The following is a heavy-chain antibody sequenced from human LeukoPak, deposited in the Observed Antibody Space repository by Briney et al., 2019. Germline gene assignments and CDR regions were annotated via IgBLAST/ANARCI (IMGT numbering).Heavy chain of an antibody. CDR3: ANFVGATPVAFDI. V-gene: IGHV3-23*01. CDR1: GFTFSSYA. J-gene: IGHJ3*02. D-gene: IGHD1-26*01. Sequence: GGSLRLSCAASGFTFSSYAMSWVRQAPGKGLEWVSAISGSGGSTYYADSVKGRFTISRDNSKNTLYLQMNSLRAEDTAVYYCANFVGATPVAFDIWGQGTMVTVSS. CDR2: ISGSGGST.